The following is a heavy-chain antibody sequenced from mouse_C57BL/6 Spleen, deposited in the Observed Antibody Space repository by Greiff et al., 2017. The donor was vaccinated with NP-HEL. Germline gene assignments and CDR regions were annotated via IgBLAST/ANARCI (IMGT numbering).Heavy chain of an antibody. Sequence: QVQLQQPGAELVMPGASVKLSCKASGYTFTSYWMHWVKQRPGQGLEWIGELDPSDSYTNYNQKFKGKSTLTVDKSSSTAYMQLSSLTSEDSAVYYFASNWGVNYFAYWGQGTTLTVSS. CDR2: LDPSDSYT. V-gene: IGHV1-69*01. D-gene: IGHD4-1*01. J-gene: IGHJ2*01. CDR3: ASNWGVNYFAY. CDR1: GYTFTSYW.